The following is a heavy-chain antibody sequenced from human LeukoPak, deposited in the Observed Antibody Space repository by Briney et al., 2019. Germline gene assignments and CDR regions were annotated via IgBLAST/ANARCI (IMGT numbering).Heavy chain of an antibody. CDR2: IIPIFGTA. Sequence: ASVKVSCKASGGTFSSYAISWVRQAPGQGLEWMGGIIPIFGTANYAQKFQGRVMITADESTSTAYMELSSLRSEDTAVYYCARVPAVATIGLGWFDPWGQGTLVTVSS. CDR1: GGTFSSYA. V-gene: IGHV1-69*01. D-gene: IGHD5-12*01. CDR3: ARVPAVATIGLGWFDP. J-gene: IGHJ5*02.